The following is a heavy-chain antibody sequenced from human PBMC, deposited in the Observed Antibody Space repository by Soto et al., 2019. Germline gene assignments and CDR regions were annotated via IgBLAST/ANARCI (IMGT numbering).Heavy chain of an antibody. D-gene: IGHD1-26*01. CDR2: ISGSGDST. J-gene: IGHJ4*02. CDR3: ARRGSGSYYDY. CDR1: GFTFSSYA. Sequence: EVQLLESGGGLVQPGGSLRLSCAASGFTFSSYAMRWVRQAPVKGLEWVSAISGSGDSTYYADSVKGRFTISRDNSKTTLYLQMNSRRAEDTAVYYCARRGSGSYYDYWGQGTLVTVSS. V-gene: IGHV3-23*01.